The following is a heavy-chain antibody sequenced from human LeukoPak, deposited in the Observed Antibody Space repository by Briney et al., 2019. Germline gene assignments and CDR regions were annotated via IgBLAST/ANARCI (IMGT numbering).Heavy chain of an antibody. Sequence: PGGSLRLSCAASGFTFGSYCMSWVRQAPGKGREWVANIKQDESEKYYVDSVKGRFRISRDNARTSLYLQINSLRAEDTAVYHCARGNDYGDHVGIYFDSWGQGTLVTVSS. CDR2: IKQDESEK. V-gene: IGHV3-7*03. CDR3: ARGNDYGDHVGIYFDS. D-gene: IGHD4-17*01. CDR1: GFTFGSYC. J-gene: IGHJ4*02.